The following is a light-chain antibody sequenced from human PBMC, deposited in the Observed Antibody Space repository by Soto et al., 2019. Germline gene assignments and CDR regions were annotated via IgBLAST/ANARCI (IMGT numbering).Light chain of an antibody. CDR1: QTVTSSY. Sequence: VLTQSPGRLSLSPGERATVSCRASQTVTSSYLAWYQQRPGRAPQLLIYDAVKRATGISERFSGSESGRDYTLPISRLDPEDSAVYYCQQYGDSITFGGGTKVEIK. CDR3: QQYGDSIT. V-gene: IGKV3-20*01. J-gene: IGKJ4*01. CDR2: DAV.